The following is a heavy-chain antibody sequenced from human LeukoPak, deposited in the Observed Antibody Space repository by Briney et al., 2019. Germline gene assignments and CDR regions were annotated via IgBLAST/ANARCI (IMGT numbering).Heavy chain of an antibody. CDR1: GFTFDDHS. CDR3: VKDIEVGSNWNSDAFDV. D-gene: IGHD1-1*01. Sequence: PGGSLRLSCAAAGFTFDDHSMHWVRQPPGKGLEWVSVISRDGDNTYYANSVRGRFTISRDNSKNSLYLQLNSLRTEDTALYYCVKDIEVGSNWNSDAFDVWGQGTLVTVSS. CDR2: ISRDGDNT. J-gene: IGHJ3*01. V-gene: IGHV3-43*01.